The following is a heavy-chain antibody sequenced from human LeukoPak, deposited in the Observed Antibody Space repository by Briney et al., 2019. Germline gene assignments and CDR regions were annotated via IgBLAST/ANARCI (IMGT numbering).Heavy chain of an antibody. D-gene: IGHD3-9*01. J-gene: IGHJ3*02. Sequence: PSETLSLTCTVSGGSISSYYWSWIRQPPGKVLEWIGYIYYSGSTNYNPSLKSRVTISVDTSKDQFSLKLSSVTAADTAVYYCARVSGYDILTGPLGAFDIWGQGTMVTVSS. V-gene: IGHV4-59*01. CDR1: GGSISSYY. CDR3: ARVSGYDILTGPLGAFDI. CDR2: IYYSGST.